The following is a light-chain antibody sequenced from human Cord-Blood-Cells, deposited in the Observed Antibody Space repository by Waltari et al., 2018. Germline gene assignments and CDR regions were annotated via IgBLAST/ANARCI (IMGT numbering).Light chain of an antibody. CDR3: QQRSNWPPLCT. CDR1: QSVSSY. CDR2: DAA. J-gene: IGKJ3*01. V-gene: IGKV3-11*01. Sequence: EIVLTQSPATLPLSPGERATLSCTASQSVSSYFAWYQQKPSQATSLHIYDAANRATGSPARLRGSGSGTDFTLTISSIEPQDFAVDYCQQRSNWPPLCTFGPGTKVDIK.